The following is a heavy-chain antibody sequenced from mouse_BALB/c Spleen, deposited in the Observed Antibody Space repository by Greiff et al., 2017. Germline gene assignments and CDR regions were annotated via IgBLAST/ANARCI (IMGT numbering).Heavy chain of an antibody. CDR3: TREVAGTWDY. CDR1: GFTFSSYT. D-gene: IGHD1-1*02. V-gene: IGHV5-6-4*01. J-gene: IGHJ2*01. Sequence: DVKLMESGGGLVKPGGSLKLSCAASGFTFSSYTMSWVRQTPEKRLEWVATISSGGSYTYYPDSVKGRFTISRDNAKNTLYLQMSSLKSEDTAMYYCTREVAGTWDYWGQGTTLTVSS. CDR2: ISSGGSYT.